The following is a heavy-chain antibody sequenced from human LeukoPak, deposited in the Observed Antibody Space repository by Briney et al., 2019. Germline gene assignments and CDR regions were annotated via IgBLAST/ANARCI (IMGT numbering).Heavy chain of an antibody. V-gene: IGHV4-39*07. CDR3: ATLQYSSGWSDY. D-gene: IGHD6-19*01. J-gene: IGHJ4*02. CDR1: GGSISSSSYY. CDR2: IYYSGST. Sequence: KPSETLSLTCTVSGGSISSSSYYWGWIRQPPGKGLEWIGSIYYSGSTYYNPSLKSRVTISVDTSKNQFSLKLSSVTAADTAAYYCATLQYSSGWSDYWGQGTLVTVSS.